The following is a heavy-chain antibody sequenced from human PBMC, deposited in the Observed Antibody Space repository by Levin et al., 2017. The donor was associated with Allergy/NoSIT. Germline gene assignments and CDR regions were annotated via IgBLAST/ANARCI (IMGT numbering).Heavy chain of an antibody. V-gene: IGHV4-30-4*01. J-gene: IGHJ4*02. D-gene: IGHD2-2*01. CDR2: IYHNGIT. Sequence: PSETLSLTCTVSGASVSGADYYWSWIRQPPGKGLEWIGYIYHNGITYYSPSLKSRLTISVDTSKNHFSLNLNSVTAADTAVYYCARSPDCTTTSCFSLFDYWGQGTLVTVSS. CDR3: ARSPDCTTTSCFSLFDY. CDR1: GASVSGADYY.